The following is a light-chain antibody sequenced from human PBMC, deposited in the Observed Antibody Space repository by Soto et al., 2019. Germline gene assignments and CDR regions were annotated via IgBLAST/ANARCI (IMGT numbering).Light chain of an antibody. Sequence: QSVLTQPPSASGSPGQSVTISCTGTSSDVGGYNYVSWYQQHPGKAPKLMIYGVNKRPSGVPDRFSASKSGNTASLTVSGLQAEDGADYYCSSYAGSNILFGTGTKVTVL. CDR3: SSYAGSNIL. CDR1: SSDVGGYNY. J-gene: IGLJ1*01. V-gene: IGLV2-8*01. CDR2: GVN.